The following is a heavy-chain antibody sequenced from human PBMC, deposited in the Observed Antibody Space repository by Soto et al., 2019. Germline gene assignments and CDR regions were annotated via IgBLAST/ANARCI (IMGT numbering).Heavy chain of an antibody. CDR3: ARTDIVVVPPYNWFDP. V-gene: IGHV1-8*01. CDR1: GYTFTSYD. CDR2: MNPNSGNT. Sequence: GASVKVSCKASGYTFTSYDINWVRQATGQGLEWVGWMNPNSGNTGYAQKFQGRVTMTTDTSTSTAYMELRSLRSDDTAVYYCARTDIVVVPPYNWFDPWGQGTLVTVSS. D-gene: IGHD2-2*01. J-gene: IGHJ5*02.